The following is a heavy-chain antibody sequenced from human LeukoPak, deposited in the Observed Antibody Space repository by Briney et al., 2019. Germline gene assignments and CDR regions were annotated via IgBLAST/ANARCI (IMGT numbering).Heavy chain of an antibody. CDR1: GLTGSHNY. CDR3: IVFGDSNH. CDR2: IHTSGDT. J-gene: IGHJ5*02. D-gene: IGHD4-17*01. V-gene: IGHV3-53*01. Sequence: QPGGSLRLSCAASGLTGSHNYVSWVRQAPGKGLEWVSAIHTSGDTCYADSGKGRFTISRDTSKNTLYLQINSLRVEDTAVYYCIVFGDSNHWGQGTLVTVSS.